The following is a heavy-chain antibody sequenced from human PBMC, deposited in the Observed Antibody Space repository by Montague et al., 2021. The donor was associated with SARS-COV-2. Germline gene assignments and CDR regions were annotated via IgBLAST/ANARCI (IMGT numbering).Heavy chain of an antibody. J-gene: IGHJ4*02. D-gene: IGHD2-15*01. CDR2: IIVSVVNP. CDR1: GFTFTSFP. Sequence: SRRLSFSASGFTFTSFPMSWSRQPPGKGWKWASGIIVSVVNPSNPASLKARFTISRDNSKNTLYLQMNSLRAEDTAVYYCASLGYCSGGRCYSGDYWGQGTLVTVSS. CDR3: ASLGYCSGGRCYSGDY. V-gene: IGHV3-23*01.